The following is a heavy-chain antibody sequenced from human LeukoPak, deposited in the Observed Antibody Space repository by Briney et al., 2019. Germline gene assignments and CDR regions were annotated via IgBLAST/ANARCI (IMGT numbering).Heavy chain of an antibody. J-gene: IGHJ4*02. CDR2: ISWNSGSI. V-gene: IGHV3-9*01. CDR1: GFTFYDYA. Sequence: GGSLRLSCAASGFTFYDYAMHWVRQAPGKGLEWVSGISWNSGSIGYADSVKGRFTISRDNAKNSLYLQMNSLRAEDTALYYCAKDKGWLQSYFDYWGQGTLVTVSS. D-gene: IGHD5-24*01. CDR3: AKDKGWLQSYFDY.